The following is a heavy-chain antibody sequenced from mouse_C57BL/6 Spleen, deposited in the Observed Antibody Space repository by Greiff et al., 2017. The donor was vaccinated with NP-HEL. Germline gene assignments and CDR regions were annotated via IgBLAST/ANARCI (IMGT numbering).Heavy chain of an antibody. Sequence: QVQLQQPGAELVKPGASVKLSCKASGYTFTSYWMHWVKQRPGQGLEWIGMIHPNSGSTNYNEKFKSKATLTVDKSSSTAYMQLSSLTSEDSAVYYCAREYGSRYFDVWGTGTTVTVSS. J-gene: IGHJ1*03. CDR1: GYTFTSYW. D-gene: IGHD1-1*01. CDR2: IHPNSGST. CDR3: AREYGSRYFDV. V-gene: IGHV1-64*01.